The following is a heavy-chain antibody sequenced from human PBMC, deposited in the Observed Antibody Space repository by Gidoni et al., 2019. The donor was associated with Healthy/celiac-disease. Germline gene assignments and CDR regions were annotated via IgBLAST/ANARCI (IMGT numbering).Heavy chain of an antibody. CDR2: ISWNSGSI. J-gene: IGHJ6*02. Sequence: EVQLVESGGGLVQPGRSLRLSCAASGFTFDDYAMHWVRQAPGKGLEWVSGISWNSGSIGYADSVKGRFTISRDNAKNSLYLQMNSLRAEDTALYYCAKDIRVGAFSGLYYYYGMDVWGQGTTVTVSS. CDR1: GFTFDDYA. V-gene: IGHV3-9*01. D-gene: IGHD1-26*01. CDR3: AKDIRVGAFSGLYYYYGMDV.